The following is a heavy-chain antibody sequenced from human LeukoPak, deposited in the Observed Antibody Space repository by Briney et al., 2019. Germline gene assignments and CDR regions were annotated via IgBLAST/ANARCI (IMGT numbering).Heavy chain of an antibody. CDR2: IYYSGST. CDR3: ARGGTDGGNEGASEDDYYGMDV. CDR1: GGSISSGDYY. Sequence: SQTLSLTCTVSGGSISSGDYYWSWIRQPPGKGLEWIGYIYYSGSTYYNPSLKSRVTISVDTSKNQFSLKLSSVTAADTAVYYCARGGTDGGNEGASEDDYYGMDVWGQGTTVTVSS. J-gene: IGHJ6*02. V-gene: IGHV4-30-4*01. D-gene: IGHD4-23*01.